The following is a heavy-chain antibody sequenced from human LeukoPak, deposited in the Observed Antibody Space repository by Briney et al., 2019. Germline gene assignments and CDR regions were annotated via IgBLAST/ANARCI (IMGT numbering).Heavy chain of an antibody. CDR3: ARGSYYYDSSGYGAYYYYYYMDV. CDR2: IYTSGST. V-gene: IGHV4-61*02. Sequence: SETLSLTCTVSGGSISSGSYYWSWIRQPAGKGLEWIGRIYTSGSTNYNPSLKSRVTISVDTSKNQFSLKLSSVTAADTAVYYCARGSYYYDSSGYGAYYYYYYMDVWGKGTTVTISS. D-gene: IGHD3-22*01. CDR1: GGSISSGSYY. J-gene: IGHJ6*03.